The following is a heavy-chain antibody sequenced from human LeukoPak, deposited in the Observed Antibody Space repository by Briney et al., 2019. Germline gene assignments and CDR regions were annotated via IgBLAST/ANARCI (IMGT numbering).Heavy chain of an antibody. CDR2: ISSTGGYT. D-gene: IGHD6-13*01. J-gene: IGHJ4*02. V-gene: IGHV3-23*01. CDR3: ARSSSWYNPPDY. Sequence: PGGSLRLSCGASGFTFSSYAMTWVRQAPGKGLEWVSAISSTGGYTYYADSVKGRFTISRDNSKNTLYLQMNSLRAEDTAVYYCARSSSWYNPPDYWGQGTLVTVSS. CDR1: GFTFSSYA.